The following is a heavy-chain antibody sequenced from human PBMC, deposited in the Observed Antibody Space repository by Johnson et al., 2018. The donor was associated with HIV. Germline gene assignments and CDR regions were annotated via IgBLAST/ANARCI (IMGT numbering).Heavy chain of an antibody. J-gene: IGHJ3*02. Sequence: VQLVESGGGVVQPGRSLRLSCAASGFTFSSYAMSWVRQAPGKGLECFSIIYSGDSTYYADSVKGRFTISRDNSKNTLYLQMNSLRAEDTAVYYCAKYKDNWNYGAFDIWGQGTMVTVSS. CDR2: IYSGDST. CDR1: GFTFSSYA. V-gene: IGHV3-66*01. CDR3: AKYKDNWNYGAFDI. D-gene: IGHD1-7*01.